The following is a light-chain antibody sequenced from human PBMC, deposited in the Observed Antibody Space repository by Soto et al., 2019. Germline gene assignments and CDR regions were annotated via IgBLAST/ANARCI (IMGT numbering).Light chain of an antibody. CDR2: GAS. V-gene: IGKV3-20*01. CDR1: QSVSSSY. J-gene: IGKJ1*01. Sequence: EIVLTQSPGTLSLSPGERATLSCRASQSVSSSYLAWYQQKPGQAPRLLIYGASSRATGIPDRFSGSGSGTDFTLTISRLEPEDFAVYYCQQYGSSPRTFGQWTKVGI. CDR3: QQYGSSPRT.